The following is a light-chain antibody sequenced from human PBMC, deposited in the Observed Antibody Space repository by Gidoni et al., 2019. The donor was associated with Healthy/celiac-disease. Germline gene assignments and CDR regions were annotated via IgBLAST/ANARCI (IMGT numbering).Light chain of an antibody. CDR3: QQYGSSPPYT. CDR2: GAS. J-gene: IGKJ2*01. Sequence: EIVLTQSPGTLSLSPGERATLSCRASQSVSSSYLAWYQQKPGQASRLLIYGASSRATGIPDRFIGSGSGTDFTLTISRLEPEDFAVYYCQQYGSSPPYTFGQGTKLEIK. V-gene: IGKV3-20*01. CDR1: QSVSSSY.